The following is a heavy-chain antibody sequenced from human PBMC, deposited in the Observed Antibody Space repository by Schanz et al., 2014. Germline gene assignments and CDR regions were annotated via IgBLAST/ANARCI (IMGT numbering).Heavy chain of an antibody. CDR3: ARGTDWNLHY. Sequence: VQLVESGGGVVQPGRSLRLSCAASGFIFSNYGMHWVRQGTGKGLEWVSTIGYLGDTYYPDSVKGRFTVSRDSGQNSLYLQMNSLRAGDTAVYYCARGTDWNLHYWGQGALXTVSS. CDR2: IGYLGDT. V-gene: IGHV3-13*01. CDR1: GFIFSNYG. D-gene: IGHD1-1*01. J-gene: IGHJ4*02.